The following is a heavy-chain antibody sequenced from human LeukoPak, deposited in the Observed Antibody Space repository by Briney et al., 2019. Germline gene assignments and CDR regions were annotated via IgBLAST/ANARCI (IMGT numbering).Heavy chain of an antibody. D-gene: IGHD5-12*01. J-gene: IGHJ5*02. V-gene: IGHV3-23*01. Sequence: GGSLRLSCAASGFTFSSYAMSWVRQAPGKGLEWASAISGSGGSTYYADSVKGRFTISRDNSKNTLYLQMNSLRAEDTAVYYCAKSLRFPNWFDPWGQGTLVTVSS. CDR1: GFTFSSYA. CDR3: AKSLRFPNWFDP. CDR2: ISGSGGST.